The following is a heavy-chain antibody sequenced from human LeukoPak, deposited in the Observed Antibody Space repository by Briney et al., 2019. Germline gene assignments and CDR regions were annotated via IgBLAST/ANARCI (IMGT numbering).Heavy chain of an antibody. CDR1: GFTFSSYG. V-gene: IGHV3-23*01. Sequence: GGTLRLSCAASGFTFSSYGMSWVRQAPGKGLEWVSAISGSGGSTYYADSVKGRFTISRDNSKNTLYLQMNSLGAEDTAVYYCAKEAVDYYYYMDVWGKGTTVTISS. CDR2: ISGSGGST. D-gene: IGHD2-15*01. J-gene: IGHJ6*03. CDR3: AKEAVDYYYYMDV.